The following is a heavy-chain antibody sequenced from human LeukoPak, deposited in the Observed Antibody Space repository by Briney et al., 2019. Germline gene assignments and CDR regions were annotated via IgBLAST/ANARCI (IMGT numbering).Heavy chain of an antibody. Sequence: SETLSLTCTVYGGSISSYYWSWIRQPAGKGLEWIGRIYTSGSTNYNPSLKSRVTMSVDTSKNQFSLKLSSVTAADTAVYYCARENLGPGDCYYYMDVWGKGTTVTISS. J-gene: IGHJ6*03. CDR1: GGSISSYY. D-gene: IGHD7-27*01. CDR2: IYTSGST. V-gene: IGHV4-4*07. CDR3: ARENLGPGDCYYYMDV.